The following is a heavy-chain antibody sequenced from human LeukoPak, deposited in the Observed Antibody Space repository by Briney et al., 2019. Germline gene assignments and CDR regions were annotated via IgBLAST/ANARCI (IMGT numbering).Heavy chain of an antibody. D-gene: IGHD5-18*01. V-gene: IGHV4-59*01. CDR1: GGSINSYY. CDR3: ARENHTAMVDS. CDR2: IYYSGST. Sequence: SETLSLTCTVTGGSINSYYWSWIRQPPGKGLEWIGCIYYSGSTNYNPSLKSRVTISVDTSKNQFSLKLSSVTAADTAVYYCARENHTAMVDSWGQGTLVTVSS. J-gene: IGHJ4*02.